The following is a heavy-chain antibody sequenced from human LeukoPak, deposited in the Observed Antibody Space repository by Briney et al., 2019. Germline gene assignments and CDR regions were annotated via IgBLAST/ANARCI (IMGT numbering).Heavy chain of an antibody. CDR3: ARVGLRYFDWLPLNI. Sequence: GGSLRLSCAASGFTFSSYAMSWVRQAPGKGLEWVSAISGSGGSTYYADSVKGRFTISRDNSKNTLYLQMNSLRAEDTAVYYCARVGLRYFDWLPLNIWGQGTMVTVSS. J-gene: IGHJ3*02. CDR2: ISGSGGST. V-gene: IGHV3-23*01. CDR1: GFTFSSYA. D-gene: IGHD3-9*01.